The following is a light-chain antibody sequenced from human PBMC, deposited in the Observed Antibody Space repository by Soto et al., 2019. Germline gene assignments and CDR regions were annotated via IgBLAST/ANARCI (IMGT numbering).Light chain of an antibody. V-gene: IGKV3-20*01. CDR3: QQYAWSPLT. CDR2: DAS. CDR1: QTVPSSY. J-gene: IGKJ5*01. Sequence: EIVLTQSPGTLSLSPGERATLSCRASQTVPSSYLAWYQQRPGQAPRLLIYDASSRATDIPDRFSGSESGTDFTLTISSLEPEDFAVYYCQQYAWSPLTFGQGTRLEIK.